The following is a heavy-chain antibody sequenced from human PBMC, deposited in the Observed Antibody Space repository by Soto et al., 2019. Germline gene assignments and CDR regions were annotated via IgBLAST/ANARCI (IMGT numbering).Heavy chain of an antibody. CDR1: GFTFNNYG. D-gene: IGHD2-15*01. Sequence: PGGSLRLSCAASGFTFNNYGMNWVRQAPGKGLEWVAIISKDGSNQYYIESVRVRFTIARDNSKNMLFLQMNSLRVEDTAAYFCTKDGRFDSDGSLYYYYYGMDVWGQGTTVTVSS. CDR3: TKDGRFDSDGSLYYYYYGMDV. CDR2: ISKDGSNQ. V-gene: IGHV3-30*18. J-gene: IGHJ6*02.